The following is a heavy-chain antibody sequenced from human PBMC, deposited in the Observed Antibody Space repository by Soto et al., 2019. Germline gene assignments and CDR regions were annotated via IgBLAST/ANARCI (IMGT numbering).Heavy chain of an antibody. CDR2: IKQDGSGK. Sequence: EVQLVESGGGLVQPGGSLRLSCAASGFTFSSYWMSWVRXAXXKXXEWVANIKQDGSGKYYVDSVKGRFTISRDNAKXXXXXXXXXXXXXXXXXXXXXXXXXXXXXWFDPWGQGTLVTVSS. CDR3: XXXXXXXXXWFDP. V-gene: IGHV3-7*01. CDR1: GFTFSSYW. J-gene: IGHJ5*02.